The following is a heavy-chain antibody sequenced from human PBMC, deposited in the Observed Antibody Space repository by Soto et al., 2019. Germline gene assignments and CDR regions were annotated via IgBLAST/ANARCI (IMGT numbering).Heavy chain of an antibody. J-gene: IGHJ4*02. CDR1: GGTFSSYA. Sequence: SVKVSCKASGGTFSSYAISWVRQAPGQGLEWMGGIIPIFGTANYAQKFQGRVTITADESTSTAYMELSSLRSEDTAVYYCARKRGNWNYVEEFGPPYFDYWGQGTLVTVSS. V-gene: IGHV1-69*13. D-gene: IGHD1-7*01. CDR2: IIPIFGTA. CDR3: ARKRGNWNYVEEFGPPYFDY.